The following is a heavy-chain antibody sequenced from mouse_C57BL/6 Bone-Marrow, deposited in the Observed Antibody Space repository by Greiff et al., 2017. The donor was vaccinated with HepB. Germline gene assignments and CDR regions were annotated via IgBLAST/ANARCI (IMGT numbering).Heavy chain of an antibody. CDR3: ARESTMVTGSYYFDY. CDR1: GYTFTSYW. D-gene: IGHD2-2*01. J-gene: IGHJ2*01. CDR2: IDPSDSYT. Sequence: QVHVKQPGAELVMPGASVKLSCKASGYTFTSYWMHWVKQRPGQGLEWIGEIDPSDSYTNYNQKFKGKSTLTVDKSSSTAYMQLSSLTSEDSAVYYCARESTMVTGSYYFDYWGQGTTLTVSS. V-gene: IGHV1-69*01.